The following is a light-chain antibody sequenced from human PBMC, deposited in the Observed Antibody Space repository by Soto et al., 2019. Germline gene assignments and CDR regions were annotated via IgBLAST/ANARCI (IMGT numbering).Light chain of an antibody. J-gene: IGKJ3*01. CDR2: AAS. CDR3: QKCTSPPPFT. V-gene: IGKV1-27*01. CDR1: QDISNY. Sequence: DIQMTQSPSSLSASVGDRVTITCRASQDISNYLAWYQQRPGEVPKLLIYAASTLHSGVPSRFSGSGSGTDFTLTISSLQPEDAATYFCQKCTSPPPFTFGPGTKVDLK.